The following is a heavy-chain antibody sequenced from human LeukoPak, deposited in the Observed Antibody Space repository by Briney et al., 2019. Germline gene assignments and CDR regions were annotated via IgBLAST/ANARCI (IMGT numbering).Heavy chain of an antibody. CDR3: TRGNTWYGSLY. CDR2: ISSVSTYI. CDR1: GFTFSSYS. Sequence: PGGSLRLSCAASGFTFSSYSMNWVRQAPGKGLEWVSSISSVSTYIYHADSVKGRFTISRDNVKNSLYLQMNSLRAEDTAVYYCTRGNTWYGSLYWGQGNLVTVSS. D-gene: IGHD2-15*01. V-gene: IGHV3-21*01. J-gene: IGHJ4*02.